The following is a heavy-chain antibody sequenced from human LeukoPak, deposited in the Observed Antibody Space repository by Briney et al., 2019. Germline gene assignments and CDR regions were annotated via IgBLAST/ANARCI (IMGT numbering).Heavy chain of an antibody. J-gene: IGHJ3*02. Sequence: PGGSLRLSCAASGFTFDDYTMHWVRQAPGKGLRWVSLISWDGGSTYYTDSVKGRFTISRDNSKNTLYLQMNSLRAEDTAVYYCAKGAHGLLWANDAFDIWGQGTMVTVSS. V-gene: IGHV3-43*01. D-gene: IGHD3-10*01. CDR3: AKGAHGLLWANDAFDI. CDR2: ISWDGGST. CDR1: GFTFDDYT.